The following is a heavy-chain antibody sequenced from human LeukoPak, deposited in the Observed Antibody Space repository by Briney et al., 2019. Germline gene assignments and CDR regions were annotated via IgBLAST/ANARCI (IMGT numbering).Heavy chain of an antibody. CDR1: GFTFSSYG. CDR2: ISYDGSNK. D-gene: IGHD2-2*01. J-gene: IGHJ6*02. V-gene: IGHV3-30*18. Sequence: GRSLRLSCAASGFTFSSYGMHWVRQAPGKGLEWVAVISYDGSNKYYADSVKGRFTISRYNSKNTLSLQMNSLRAEDTAVYYCAKEYCSSTSCLSYYYYYYGMDVWGQGTTVTVSS. CDR3: AKEYCSSTSCLSYYYYYYGMDV.